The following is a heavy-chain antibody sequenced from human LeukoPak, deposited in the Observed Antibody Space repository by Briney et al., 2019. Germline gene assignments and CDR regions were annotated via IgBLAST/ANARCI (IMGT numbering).Heavy chain of an antibody. CDR1: GYTFTSYG. CDR3: ARDLGPYYDILTGYYVY. V-gene: IGHV1-18*01. D-gene: IGHD3-9*01. CDR2: ISAYNGNT. J-gene: IGHJ4*02. Sequence: GASVKVSCKASGYTFTSYGISWVRQAPGQGLEWMGWISAYNGNTNYAQKLQGRVTMTTDTATSTAYMELRSLRSDVTAVYYCARDLGPYYDILTGYYVYWGQGTLVTVSS.